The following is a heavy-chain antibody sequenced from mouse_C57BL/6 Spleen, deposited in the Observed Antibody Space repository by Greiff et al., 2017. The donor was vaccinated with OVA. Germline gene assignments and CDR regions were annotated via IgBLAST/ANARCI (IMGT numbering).Heavy chain of an antibody. Sequence: EVQLVESGGGLVQPKGSLKLSCAASGFSFTTYAMNWVRQAPGKGLEWVARIRSKSNNYATYYADSVKDRFTISRDDSESMLYLQMNNLKTEDTAMYYCVRQDDYDGNYFDYWGQGTTLTVSS. D-gene: IGHD2-4*01. CDR2: IRSKSNNYAT. CDR1: GFSFTTYA. J-gene: IGHJ2*01. V-gene: IGHV10-1*01. CDR3: VRQDDYDGNYFDY.